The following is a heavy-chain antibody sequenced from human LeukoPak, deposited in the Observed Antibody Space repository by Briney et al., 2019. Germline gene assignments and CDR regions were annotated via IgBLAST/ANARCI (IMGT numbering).Heavy chain of an antibody. CDR2: IYYSGST. Sequence: SETLSLTCTVSGGSISSSSYYWGWIRQPPGKGLEWIGSIYYSGSTYYNPSLKSRVTISVDTSKNQFSLKLSSVTAADTAVYYCARHKNYYGSEFGYWGQGTLVTVSS. CDR3: ARHKNYYGSEFGY. CDR1: GGSISSSSYY. J-gene: IGHJ4*02. D-gene: IGHD3-10*01. V-gene: IGHV4-39*01.